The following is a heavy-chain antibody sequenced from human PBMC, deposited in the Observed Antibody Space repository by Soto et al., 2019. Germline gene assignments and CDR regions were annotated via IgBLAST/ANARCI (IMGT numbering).Heavy chain of an antibody. CDR2: ISYDGSNK. CDR1: GFTFSSYG. J-gene: IGHJ4*02. V-gene: IGHV3-30*18. D-gene: IGHD4-17*01. Sequence: GGSLRLSCAASGFTFSSYGMHWVRQAPGKELEWVAVISYDGSNKYYADSVKGRFTISRDNSKNTLYLQMNSLRAEDTAVYYCAKDQGDYGDYVFDYWGQGTLVTVSS. CDR3: AKDQGDYGDYVFDY.